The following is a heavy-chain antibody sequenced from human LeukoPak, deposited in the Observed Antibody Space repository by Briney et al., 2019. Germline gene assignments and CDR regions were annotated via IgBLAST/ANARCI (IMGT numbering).Heavy chain of an antibody. D-gene: IGHD2-2*01. J-gene: IGHJ5*02. V-gene: IGHV1-24*01. CDR3: ARVLGYCSSTSCYEDLNWFDP. CDR1: GYTLTGLS. CDR2: FDPEDGET. Sequence: ASVKVSCMVSGYTLTGLSMHWVRQAPGKGLEWMGGFDPEDGETIYAQKFQGRVTMTEDTSTDTAYMELSSLRSEDTAVYYCARVLGYCSSTSCYEDLNWFDPWGQGTLVTVSS.